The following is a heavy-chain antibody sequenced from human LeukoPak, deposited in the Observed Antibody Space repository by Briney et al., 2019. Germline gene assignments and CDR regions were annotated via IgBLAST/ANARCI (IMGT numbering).Heavy chain of an antibody. J-gene: IGHJ4*02. Sequence: GGSLRLSCAASGFPFSTHWMSWVRQAPGKGLEWVANINQDGSQKSCVDSVKGRFSISRDNAKNSLYLQMHSLRAEDTAVYYCARSNREFASGSGDYWGQGTLVTVSS. CDR3: ARSNREFASGSGDY. V-gene: IGHV3-7*05. CDR2: INQDGSQK. CDR1: GFPFSTHW. D-gene: IGHD3-10*01.